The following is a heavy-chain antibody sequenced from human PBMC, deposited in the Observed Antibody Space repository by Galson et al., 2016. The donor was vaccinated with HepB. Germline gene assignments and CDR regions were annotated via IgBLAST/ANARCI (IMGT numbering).Heavy chain of an antibody. J-gene: IGHJ3*02. CDR2: INVGNGNT. CDR1: GFTLTSYA. CDR3: ARGLSSSWYDGFDI. Sequence: SVKVSCKASGFTLTSYAIKWVRQAPGQRLEWMGWINVGNGNTKYSEKFQGRLTISRDNSKSTLDLQMNSLRHEDTAVYYCARGLSSSWYDGFDIWGQGTMVTVSS. D-gene: IGHD6-13*01. V-gene: IGHV1-3*01.